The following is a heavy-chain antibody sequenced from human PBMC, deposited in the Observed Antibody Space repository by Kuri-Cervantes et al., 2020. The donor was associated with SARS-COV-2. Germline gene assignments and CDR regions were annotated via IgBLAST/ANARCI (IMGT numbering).Heavy chain of an antibody. J-gene: IGHJ2*01. CDR2: IYTSGST. Sequence: SETLSLTCTVSGGSISSYYWSWIRQPAGKGLEWIGRIYTSGSTNYNPSLKSRVTISVDTSKNQFSLKLSSVTAADTAVYYCARGYIVVVPAAIRRNWYFDLWGRGTLVTVSS. CDR1: GGSISSYY. V-gene: IGHV4-4*07. CDR3: ARGYIVVVPAAIRRNWYFDL. D-gene: IGHD2-2*02.